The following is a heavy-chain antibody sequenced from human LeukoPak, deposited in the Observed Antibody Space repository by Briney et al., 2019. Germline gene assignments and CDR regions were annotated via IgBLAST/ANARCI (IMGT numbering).Heavy chain of an antibody. V-gene: IGHV3-74*01. Sequence: PGGSLRLSCETAGVTFSSYVMHWVRRTPGKGLVWVSRISHDGIISYADSVKGRFTISRDNAKNTLILQMNSLRVGDTAVYYCARDWVYKIDYWGRGTLVTVSS. D-gene: IGHD5-24*01. CDR1: GVTFSSYV. J-gene: IGHJ4*02. CDR2: ISHDGII. CDR3: ARDWVYKIDY.